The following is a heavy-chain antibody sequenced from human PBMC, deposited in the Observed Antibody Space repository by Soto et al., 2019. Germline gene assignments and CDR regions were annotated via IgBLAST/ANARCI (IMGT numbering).Heavy chain of an antibody. CDR2: IFPADSDT. D-gene: IGHD2-15*01. J-gene: IGHJ4*02. V-gene: IGHV5-51*01. CDR1: GYSFATYW. CDR3: ARIREYCSGGSCYTYYFDY. Sequence: PGESLKISCKGSGYSFATYWIGWVRQMPGKGLEWMAIIFPADSDTRYSTPLKTRLTISKDTSKNQVVLTMTNMDPVDTATYYCARIREYCSGGSCYTYYFDYWGQGTLVTVSS.